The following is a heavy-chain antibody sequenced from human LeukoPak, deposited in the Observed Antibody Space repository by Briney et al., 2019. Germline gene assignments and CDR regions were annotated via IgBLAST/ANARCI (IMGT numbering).Heavy chain of an antibody. J-gene: IGHJ4*02. CDR3: ARDSAARGRYSVAGPFDF. V-gene: IGHV3-21*01. Sequence: PGGSLRLSCAASGFAFSTNSMNWVRQARGKGREWVSYVSSDSKYIYYADSVKGRFTISRDDAKNSVYLQMNSLRAEDTAVYYCARDSAARGRYSVAGPFDFWGQGSLVTVSS. CDR1: GFAFSTNS. D-gene: IGHD6-19*01. CDR2: VSSDSKYI.